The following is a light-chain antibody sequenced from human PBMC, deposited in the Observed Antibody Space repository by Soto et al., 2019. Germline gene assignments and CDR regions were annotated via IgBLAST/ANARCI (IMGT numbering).Light chain of an antibody. CDR2: EVS. J-gene: IGLJ1*01. CDR3: NSYTGSSTYV. V-gene: IGLV2-18*02. Sequence: QSALTQPPSVNGSPGQSVAISKNGTSSDVGSYNRVSWYQQPPGAAPKLMIYEVSNRPSGVPDRFSGSKSGSTASLTISGLQAEDEADYYCNSYTGSSTYVFGTGTKVTVL. CDR1: SSDVGSYNR.